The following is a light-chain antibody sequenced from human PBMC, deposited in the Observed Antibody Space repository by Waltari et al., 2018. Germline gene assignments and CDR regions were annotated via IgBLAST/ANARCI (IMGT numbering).Light chain of an antibody. J-gene: IGKJ5*01. CDR1: QSVLYNSNNKNY. CDR3: QQYYSTIT. Sequence: DIVMTQSPDSLAVSLGERATINCKSSQSVLYNSNNKNYLAWYQQKPGQPPQLLIYWASTRESGVPYRFSGSGSGTDFTLTISSLQAEDVAVYYCQQYYSTITFGQGTRLEIK. CDR2: WAS. V-gene: IGKV4-1*01.